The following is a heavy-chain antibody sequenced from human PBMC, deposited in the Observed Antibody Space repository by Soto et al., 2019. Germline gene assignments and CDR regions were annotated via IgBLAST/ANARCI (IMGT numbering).Heavy chain of an antibody. D-gene: IGHD6-19*01. V-gene: IGHV5-51*01. CDR3: ARHSNGWYSDF. CDR2: IYPDDSDI. J-gene: IGHJ4*02. CDR1: GCSFTNYW. Sequence: GESLKISCQASGCSFTNYWIGWVRQMPGKGLQWMGIIYPDDSDIRYSPSFQGQVTISADKSISTAYLQWSGLRASDTAMYYCARHSNGWYSDFWGQGTLVTVSS.